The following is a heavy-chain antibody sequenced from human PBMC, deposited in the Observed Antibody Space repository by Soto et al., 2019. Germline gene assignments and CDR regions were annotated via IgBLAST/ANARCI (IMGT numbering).Heavy chain of an antibody. D-gene: IGHD2-2*03. CDR3: ARDGVDIVVVPAARPFDY. Sequence: QVQLVESGGGVVQPGRSLRLSCAASGFTFSSYGMHWVRQAPGKGLEWVAVIWYDGSNKYYADSVKGRFTISRDNSKNTXXLQMTSLRAEDTAVYYCARDGVDIVVVPAARPFDYWGQGTLVTVSS. CDR1: GFTFSSYG. V-gene: IGHV3-33*01. J-gene: IGHJ4*02. CDR2: IWYDGSNK.